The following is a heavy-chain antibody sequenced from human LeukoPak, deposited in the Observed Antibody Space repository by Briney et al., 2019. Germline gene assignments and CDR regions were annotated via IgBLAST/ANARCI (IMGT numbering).Heavy chain of an antibody. J-gene: IGHJ5*02. CDR2: IKPDGSAQ. D-gene: IGHD2-2*01. CDR3: ATSSNAPGNH. Sequence: GGSLRLSCAASGFTFSNSWMSWVRQAPGKGLEWVATIKPDGSAQYYVGSVKGRFTISRDNAKNSLNLQMNSLRAEDTAVYYCATSSNAPGNHWGQGTLVTVSS. V-gene: IGHV3-7*01. CDR1: GFTFSNSW.